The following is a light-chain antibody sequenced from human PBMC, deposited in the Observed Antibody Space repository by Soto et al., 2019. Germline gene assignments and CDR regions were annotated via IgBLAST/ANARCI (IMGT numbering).Light chain of an antibody. V-gene: IGKV3-15*01. CDR3: QKYNNWPQIN. J-gene: IGKJ5*01. Sequence: ELVMTQSPATISVSPGAIVTLSCSSRQSVSILLAWYQQKPGQAPRLLIHGATNRATGIPARFSGSGSGTEFTLTIRRLKSEDFAVYYCQKYNNWPQINFGNGQRLALK. CDR2: GAT. CDR1: QSVSIL.